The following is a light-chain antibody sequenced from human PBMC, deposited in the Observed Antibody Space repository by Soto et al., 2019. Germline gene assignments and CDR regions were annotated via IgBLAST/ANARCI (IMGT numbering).Light chain of an antibody. CDR3: QQYDKWPWT. CDR2: GAS. V-gene: IGKV3-15*01. J-gene: IGKJ1*01. CDR1: QTINNN. Sequence: DIVMTQSPATLSMSPGERATLSCRASQTINNNLAWNQQKPGQAPRLLIYGASTRATGIPDRFSGSGSGTEITLTVISRQSEDFAVYYCQQYDKWPWTFGQGTKVEIK.